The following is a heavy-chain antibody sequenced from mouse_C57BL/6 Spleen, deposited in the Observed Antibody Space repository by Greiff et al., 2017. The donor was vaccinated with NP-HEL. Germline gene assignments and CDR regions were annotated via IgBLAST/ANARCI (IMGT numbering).Heavy chain of an antibody. CDR3: ARSTPYYYGSTFYAMDY. CDR2: INPSNGGT. Sequence: VQLQQPGTELVKPGASVKLSCKASGYTFTSYWMHWVKQRPGQGLEWIGNINPSNGGTNYNEKFKSKATLTVDKSSSTAYMQLSSLTSEDSAVYYCARSTPYYYGSTFYAMDYWGQGTSVTVSS. J-gene: IGHJ4*01. D-gene: IGHD1-1*01. V-gene: IGHV1-53*01. CDR1: GYTFTSYW.